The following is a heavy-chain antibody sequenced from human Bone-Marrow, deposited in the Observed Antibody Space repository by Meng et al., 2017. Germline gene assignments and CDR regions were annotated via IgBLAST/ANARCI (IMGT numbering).Heavy chain of an antibody. J-gene: IGHJ3*02. CDR1: GFSFSGSD. V-gene: IGHV3-73*01. Sequence: GESLKISCAASGFSFSGSDIHWVRQASGKGLEWVGRIITKTNNYATAYAASVKGKFTITRDDSLTTAYLQMNSLRSGDTALYYCTVYITGHIWGRGTMVTVSS. CDR3: TVYITGHI. CDR2: IITKTNNYAT. D-gene: IGHD6-19*01.